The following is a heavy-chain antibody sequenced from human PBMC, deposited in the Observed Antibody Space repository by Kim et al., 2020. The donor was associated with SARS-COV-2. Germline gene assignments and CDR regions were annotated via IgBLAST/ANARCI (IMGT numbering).Heavy chain of an antibody. CDR3: ARRDTMDV. J-gene: IGHJ6*02. Sequence: ASVKVSCKASGYTFTDNHIHWVRQAPGQGLEWMGLINPNNGDTNYAQKFQGRVTMTRDTSISTVYMDLSSLRSDDTAVYYCARRDTMDVWGQGTTVTVSS. V-gene: IGHV1-2*06. CDR2: INPNNGDT. CDR1: GYTFTDNH.